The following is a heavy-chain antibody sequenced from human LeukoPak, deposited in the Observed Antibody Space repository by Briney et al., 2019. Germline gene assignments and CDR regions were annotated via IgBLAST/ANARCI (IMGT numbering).Heavy chain of an antibody. CDR2: INPNSGGT. D-gene: IGHD2-8*01. Sequence: GASVKVSCKASGYTFTGYYMHWVRQAPGQGLEWMGWINPNSGGTNYAQKFQGRVTMTWDTSISTAYMELSRLRSDDTAVYYCARGGYCTNGVCSHDAFDIWGQGTMVTVSS. CDR3: ARGGYCTNGVCSHDAFDI. CDR1: GYTFTGYY. V-gene: IGHV1-2*02. J-gene: IGHJ3*02.